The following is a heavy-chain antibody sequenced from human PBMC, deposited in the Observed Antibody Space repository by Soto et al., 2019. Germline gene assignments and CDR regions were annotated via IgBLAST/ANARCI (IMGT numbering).Heavy chain of an antibody. CDR3: ARYTAASGV. V-gene: IGHV1-3*01. D-gene: IGHD6-25*01. CDR1: GYTFTSYA. Sequence: QVQLVQSGAEVKKPGASVKVSCKASGYTFTSYAMHWVRQAPGQRLEWMGWINAGNGNTKYSQKFKGRLTIIRDTSASTACMVLSSLSSGGRAVYECARYTAASGVWGHGSTVTVSS. J-gene: IGHJ6*02. CDR2: INAGNGNT.